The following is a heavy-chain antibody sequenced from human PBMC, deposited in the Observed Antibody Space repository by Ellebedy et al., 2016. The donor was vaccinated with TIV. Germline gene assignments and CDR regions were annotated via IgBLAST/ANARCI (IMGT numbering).Heavy chain of an antibody. J-gene: IGHJ4*02. CDR3: AKLGHRATPDDS. D-gene: IGHD1-14*01. Sequence: GESLKISCEASGYSFTTNWIGWVRQMPGKGLEWMGIVYPGDSDTRYSPSFQGQVTISADKFAATTYLQWSSLKPSDTAVYYCAKLGHRATPDDSWGQGTLVTVSS. CDR2: VYPGDSDT. CDR1: GYSFTTNW. V-gene: IGHV5-51*01.